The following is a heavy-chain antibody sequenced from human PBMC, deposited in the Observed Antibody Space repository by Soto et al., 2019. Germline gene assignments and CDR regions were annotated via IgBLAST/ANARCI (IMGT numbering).Heavy chain of an antibody. D-gene: IGHD6-6*01. Sequence: SETLSLTCTVSGGSVNSDNFYWSWIRQPPGRGLEWIGYIYYTGSTNYNPSLKSRVTISIDTSRNQFSLKLSSVTAADTAVYYCAREFSNSPEAFDSWGQGSLVTAPQ. CDR3: AREFSNSPEAFDS. V-gene: IGHV4-61*01. CDR1: GGSVNSDNFY. CDR2: IYYTGST. J-gene: IGHJ4*02.